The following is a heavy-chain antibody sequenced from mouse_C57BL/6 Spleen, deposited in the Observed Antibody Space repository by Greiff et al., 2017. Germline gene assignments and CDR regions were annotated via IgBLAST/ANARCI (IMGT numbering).Heavy chain of an antibody. V-gene: IGHV1-82*01. CDR1: GYAFSSSW. CDR2: IYPGDGDT. J-gene: IGHJ2*01. Sequence: QVQLQQSGPELVKPGASVKISCKASGYAFSSSWMNWVKQRPGKGLEWIGRIYPGDGDTNYNGKFKGKATLTADKSSSTAHMQLSSLTSEDSAVYFCAGSGDFDYWGQGTTRTVSS. CDR3: AGSGDFDY. D-gene: IGHD3-2*02.